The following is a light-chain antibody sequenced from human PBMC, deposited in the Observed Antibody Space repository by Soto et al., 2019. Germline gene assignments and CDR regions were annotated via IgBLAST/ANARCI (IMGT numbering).Light chain of an antibody. V-gene: IGLV2-14*03. J-gene: IGLJ2*01. CDR3: SSFTSSITLV. CDR2: DVS. CDR1: SSDVGGYDY. Sequence: QSALTQPASVSGSPGQSITISCTGTSSDVGGYDYGSWYQQHPGKAPKLMIYDVSNRPSGVSNRFSGSKSGNTASLTISGLQAEDEADYYCSSFTSSITLVFGGGTKLTVL.